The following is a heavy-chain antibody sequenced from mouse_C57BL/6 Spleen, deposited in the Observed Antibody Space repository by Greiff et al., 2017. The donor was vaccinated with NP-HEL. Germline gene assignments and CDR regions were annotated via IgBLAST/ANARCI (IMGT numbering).Heavy chain of an antibody. CDR2: IRNKANGYTT. Sequence: EVNVVESGGGLVQPGGSLSLSCAASGFTFTDYYMSWVRQPPGKALEWLGFIRNKANGYTTEYSASVKGRFTISRDNSQSILYLQMNALRAEDRATYYCARYSYYGSSYYFDYWGQGTTLTVSS. CDR1: GFTFTDYY. CDR3: ARYSYYGSSYYFDY. D-gene: IGHD1-1*01. J-gene: IGHJ2*01. V-gene: IGHV7-3*01.